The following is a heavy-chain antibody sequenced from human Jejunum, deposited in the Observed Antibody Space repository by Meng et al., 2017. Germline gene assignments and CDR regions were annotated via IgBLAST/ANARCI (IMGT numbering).Heavy chain of an antibody. D-gene: IGHD1-26*01. V-gene: IGHV4-4*02. CDR2: IHHSGST. J-gene: IGHJ4*02. CDR3: AREWSGSYRHFDY. CDR1: GGFISTSDW. Sequence: QVQLQESAPGPLEPSGTLSLTCAVSGGFISTSDWWSWVRPPPGKGLEWIGEIHHSGSTNYNPSLKSRVTISVDKSKNQFSLKLNSVTAADTAVYYCAREWSGSYRHFDYWGQGTPVTVSS.